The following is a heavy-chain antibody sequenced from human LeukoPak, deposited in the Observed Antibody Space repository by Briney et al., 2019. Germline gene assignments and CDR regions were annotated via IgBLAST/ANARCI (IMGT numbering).Heavy chain of an antibody. V-gene: IGHV4-34*01. CDR2: INHSGST. CDR3: ARGQAPNSGGYYSQPRYYFDY. D-gene: IGHD3-22*01. J-gene: IGHJ4*02. Sequence: SETLSLTCAVYGGSFSGYYWSWIRQPPGKGLEWIGEINHSGSTNYNPSLKSRVTISVDTSKNQFSLKLSSVTAADTAVYYCARGQAPNSGGYYSQPRYYFDYWGQGTLVTVSS. CDR1: GGSFSGYY.